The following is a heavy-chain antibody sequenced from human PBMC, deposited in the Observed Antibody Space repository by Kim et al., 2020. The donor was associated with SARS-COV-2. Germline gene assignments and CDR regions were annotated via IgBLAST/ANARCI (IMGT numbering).Heavy chain of an antibody. CDR3: ARVIRVSEQGDGMDV. CDR1: GFTFSSYS. CDR2: ISSSSSTI. Sequence: GGSLRLSCAASGFTFSSYSMNWVRQAPGKGLEWVSYISSSSSTIYYADSVKGRFTISRDNAKNSLYLQMNSLRDEDTAVYYCARVIRVSEQGDGMDVWGQGTTVTVSS. V-gene: IGHV3-48*02. D-gene: IGHD1-26*01. J-gene: IGHJ6*02.